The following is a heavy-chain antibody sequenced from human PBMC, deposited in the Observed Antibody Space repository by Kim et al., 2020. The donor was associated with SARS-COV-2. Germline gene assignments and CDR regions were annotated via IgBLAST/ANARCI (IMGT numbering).Heavy chain of an antibody. CDR2: IYPSGST. CDR1: GGSISSYY. V-gene: IGHV4-4*07. D-gene: IGHD1-1*01. Sequence: SETLSLTCTVSGGSISSYYWSWIRQPAGKGLEWIGRIYPSGSTNYNPFLKSRVTMSVDRAKNQFSLKLTSVTAADTAVYYCARDYYKSELDNNWFDYWGQGTLVTVSS. J-gene: IGHJ5*01. CDR3: ARDYYKSELDNNWFDY.